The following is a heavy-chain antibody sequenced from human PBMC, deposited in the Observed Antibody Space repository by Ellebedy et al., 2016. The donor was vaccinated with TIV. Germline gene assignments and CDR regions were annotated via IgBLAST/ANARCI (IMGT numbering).Heavy chain of an antibody. CDR1: GYTFTGYY. D-gene: IGHD1-26*01. CDR3: ARGARGIYAFDI. V-gene: IGHV1-69*13. Sequence: ASVKVSCKASGYTFTGYYMHWVRQAPGQGLEWMGGIIPMFGTANYAQKFKGRVTITADESTSTAYMELSRLRSDDTAVYYCARGARGIYAFDIWGQGTMVTVSS. J-gene: IGHJ3*02. CDR2: IIPMFGTA.